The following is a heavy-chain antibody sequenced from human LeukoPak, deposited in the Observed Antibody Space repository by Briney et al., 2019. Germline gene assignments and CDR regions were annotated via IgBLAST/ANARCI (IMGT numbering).Heavy chain of an antibody. D-gene: IGHD3-16*02. V-gene: IGHV3-33*01. Sequence: GGSLRLSCAASGFTFSSYGMHWVRQAPGKGLEWVAVIWYVGSNKYYADSVKGRFTISRDNSKNTLYMQMNSLRAEDTAVYYCARDLNDYVWGSYRYAPDYWGQGTLVTVSS. J-gene: IGHJ4*02. CDR3: ARDLNDYVWGSYRYAPDY. CDR2: IWYVGSNK. CDR1: GFTFSSYG.